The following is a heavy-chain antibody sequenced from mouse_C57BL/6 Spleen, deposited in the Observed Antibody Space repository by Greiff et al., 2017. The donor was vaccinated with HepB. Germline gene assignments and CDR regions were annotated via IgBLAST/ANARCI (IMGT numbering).Heavy chain of an antibody. V-gene: IGHV1-82*01. CDR2: IYPGDGDT. CDR3: ARRSNGDAMDY. Sequence: LQPSGPELVKPGASVKISCKASGYAFSSSLMNWVKQRPGKGLEWIGRIYPGDGDTNYNGKFKGKATLTADKSSSTAYMQLSSLTSEDSAVYFCARRSNGDAMDYWGQGTSVTVSS. CDR1: GYAFSSSL. J-gene: IGHJ4*01. D-gene: IGHD2-5*01.